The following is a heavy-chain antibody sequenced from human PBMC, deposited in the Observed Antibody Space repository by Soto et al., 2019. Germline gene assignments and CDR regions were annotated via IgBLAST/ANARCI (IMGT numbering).Heavy chain of an antibody. Sequence: GESLKISCAGSGCTFSSYWMHWVRQAPGKGLVWVSRINSDGSSTSYADSVKGRFTISRDNAKNTLYLQMNSLRAEDTAVYYCAPTRVYAFDIWGQGTMVTVSS. V-gene: IGHV3-74*01. CDR3: APTRVYAFDI. CDR1: GCTFSSYW. CDR2: INSDGSST. J-gene: IGHJ3*02.